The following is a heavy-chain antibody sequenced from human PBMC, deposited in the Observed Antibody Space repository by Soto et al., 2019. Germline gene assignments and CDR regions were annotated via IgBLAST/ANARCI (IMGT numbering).Heavy chain of an antibody. CDR1: GFTFSSYG. V-gene: IGHV3-33*01. Sequence: QVQLVESGGGVVQPGRSLRLSCAASGFTFSSYGRHWVRQAPGKGLEWVAVIWYDGSNKYYADSVKGRFTISRDNSKNTLYLQMNSLRAEDTAVYYCARDYSQYYFDYWGQGTLVTVSS. D-gene: IGHD6-13*01. CDR2: IWYDGSNK. CDR3: ARDYSQYYFDY. J-gene: IGHJ4*02.